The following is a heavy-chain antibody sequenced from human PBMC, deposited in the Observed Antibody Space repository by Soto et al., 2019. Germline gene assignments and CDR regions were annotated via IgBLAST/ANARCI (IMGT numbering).Heavy chain of an antibody. CDR3: ARVGIAAPYDY. V-gene: IGHV3-74*01. CDR1: GFTFSSYW. D-gene: IGHD6-13*01. Sequence: GGSLRLSCAASGFTFSSYWMHWVRQAPGKGLVWVSRINSDGSSTSYADSVKGRFTISRDNAKNTLYLQMNSLRAEDTAVYYCARVGIAAPYDYWGQGTLVTVSS. J-gene: IGHJ4*02. CDR2: INSDGSST.